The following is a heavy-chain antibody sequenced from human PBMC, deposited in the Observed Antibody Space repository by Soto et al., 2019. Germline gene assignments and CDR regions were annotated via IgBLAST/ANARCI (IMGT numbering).Heavy chain of an antibody. CDR1: GGSISSGGHY. D-gene: IGHD2-21*02. J-gene: IGHJ4*02. V-gene: IGHV4-61*08. CDR3: ASAGGDERSFDS. Sequence: SETLSLTCTVSGGSISSGGHYWSWIRQPPGKGLEWIGYIYYSGSTNYNPTLKSRLTMSVDTSKNQFSLKLSSVTAADTAVYYCASAGGDERSFDSWGTGALLTDS. CDR2: IYYSGST.